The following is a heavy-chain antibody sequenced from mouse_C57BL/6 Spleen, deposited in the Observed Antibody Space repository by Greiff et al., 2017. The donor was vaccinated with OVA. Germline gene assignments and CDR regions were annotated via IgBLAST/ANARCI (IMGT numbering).Heavy chain of an antibody. V-gene: IGHV1-26*01. J-gene: IGHJ3*01. D-gene: IGHD2-3*01. CDR1: GYTFTDYY. CDR3: ASVDGYYGAY. Sequence: EVQLQQSGPELVKPGASVKISCKASGYTFTDYYMNWVKQSHGKSLEWIGDINPNNGGTSYNQKFKGKATLTVDKSSSTAYMELRSLTSEDSAVYYCASVDGYYGAYWGQGTLVTVSA. CDR2: INPNNGGT.